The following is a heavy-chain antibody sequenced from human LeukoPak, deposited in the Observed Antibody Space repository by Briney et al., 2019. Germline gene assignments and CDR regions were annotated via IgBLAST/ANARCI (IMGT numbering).Heavy chain of an antibody. CDR3: AKDGIAAAGTGYFDY. J-gene: IGHJ4*02. D-gene: IGHD6-13*01. V-gene: IGHV3-23*01. CDR2: ISGSGGST. CDR1: GFTFSSYA. Sequence: GGSLRLSCTASGFTFSSYAMSWVRQAPGKGLEWVSAISGSGGSTYYADSVKGRFTISRDNSKNTLYLQMNSLRAEDTAVYYCAKDGIAAAGTGYFDYWGQGTLVTVSS.